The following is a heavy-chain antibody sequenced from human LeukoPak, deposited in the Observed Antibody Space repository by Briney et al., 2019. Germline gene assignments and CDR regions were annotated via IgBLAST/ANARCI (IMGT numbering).Heavy chain of an antibody. V-gene: IGHV3-7*01. CDR3: VRDRAYSTFDY. CDR2: INEDGSVE. Sequence: GGSLRLSCTASGFSFSRSWLCWVRQAPGKGLEWLSNINEDGSVENYEASVKGRFTISRDNAKNSVYLEINALGAEDTALYFCVRDRAYSTFDYWGRGTQVTVSS. J-gene: IGHJ4*01. D-gene: IGHD2/OR15-2a*01. CDR1: GFSFSRSW.